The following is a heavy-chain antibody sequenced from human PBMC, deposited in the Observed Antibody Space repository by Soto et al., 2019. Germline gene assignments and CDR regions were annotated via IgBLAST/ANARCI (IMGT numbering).Heavy chain of an antibody. CDR1: GYTFTSYD. CDR3: ARTPSVPTLRYYYYMDV. CDR2: MNPNSGNT. V-gene: IGHV1-8*01. J-gene: IGHJ6*03. Sequence: GASVKVSCKASGYTFTSYDINWVRQATGQGLEWMGWMNPNSGNTGYAQKFQGRVTMTRNTSISTAYMELSSLRSEDTAVYYCARTPSVPTLRYYYYMDVWGKGTTVTVSS. D-gene: IGHD2-2*01.